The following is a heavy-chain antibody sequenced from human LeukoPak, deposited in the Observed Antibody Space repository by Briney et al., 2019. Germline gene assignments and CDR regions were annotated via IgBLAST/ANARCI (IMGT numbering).Heavy chain of an antibody. CDR3: ARGCDSSGCLDY. J-gene: IGHJ4*02. CDR2: INHSGST. D-gene: IGHD3-22*01. V-gene: IGHV4-34*01. Sequence: SETLSLTCAVYGGSFSGYYWSWIRQPPGKGLEWIGEINHSGSTNYNPSLKSRVTISVDTSKNQFSLKLSSVTAADTAVYYCARGCDSSGCLDYWGQGTLVTVSS. CDR1: GGSFSGYY.